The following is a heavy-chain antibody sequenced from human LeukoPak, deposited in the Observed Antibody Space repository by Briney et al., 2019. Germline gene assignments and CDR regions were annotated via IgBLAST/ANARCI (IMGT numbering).Heavy chain of an antibody. V-gene: IGHV3-7*05. CDR3: TRPPTANRIDY. J-gene: IGHJ4*02. D-gene: IGHD1-1*01. CDR1: GLTLSRFW. CDR2: IKPDGSEK. Sequence: PGGSLRLSCEASGLTLSRFWMSWVRQAPGKGLEWVANIKPDGSEKYYLDSVKGRFTISRDNAKNSLYLQMNSLRAEDTAVYYCTRPPTANRIDYWGQGTLVTVSS.